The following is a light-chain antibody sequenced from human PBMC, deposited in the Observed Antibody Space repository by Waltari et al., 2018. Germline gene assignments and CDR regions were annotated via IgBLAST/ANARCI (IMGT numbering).Light chain of an antibody. Sequence: QSALTQPRSVSGSPGQSVTISCTGTSSDVGGYNYVSWYQQHPGKVPKLMIYDVSKRPSGVPDRFSGSKSANPASLTISGLQAEDEADYYCCSFAGTYTVIFGGGTKLTVL. CDR3: CSFAGTYTVI. CDR1: SSDVGGYNY. J-gene: IGLJ2*01. V-gene: IGLV2-11*01. CDR2: DVS.